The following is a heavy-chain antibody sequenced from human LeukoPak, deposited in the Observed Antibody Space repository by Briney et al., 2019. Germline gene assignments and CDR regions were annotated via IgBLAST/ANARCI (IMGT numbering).Heavy chain of an antibody. CDR2: ISYDGSNK. CDR3: ARDGSSVSPTYLDY. CDR1: GFTFSSYA. Sequence: GGSLRLSCAASGFTFSSYAMHWVRQAPGKGLEWVAVISYDGSNKYYADSVKGRFTISRDNSKNTLYLQINSLRAEDTAVYYCARDGSSVSPTYLDYRGQGTLVTVSS. J-gene: IGHJ4*02. D-gene: IGHD1-26*01. V-gene: IGHV3-30-3*01.